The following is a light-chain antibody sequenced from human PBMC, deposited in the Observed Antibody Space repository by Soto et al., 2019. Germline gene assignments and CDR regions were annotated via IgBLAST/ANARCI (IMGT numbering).Light chain of an antibody. CDR1: QRISSW. J-gene: IGKJ4*01. CDR3: QHVLSYPLT. CDR2: EAS. V-gene: IGKV1-5*03. Sequence: DIQMTQSPSTLSASVGDRVTITCRASQRISSWLAWYQQKPGKAPKLLIYEASILQSGVPSRFSGSGSGTEFTLTISSLQPDDFATYYCQHVLSYPLTFGGGTKVDI.